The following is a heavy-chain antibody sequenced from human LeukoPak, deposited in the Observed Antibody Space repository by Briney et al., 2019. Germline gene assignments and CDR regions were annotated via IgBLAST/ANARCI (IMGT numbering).Heavy chain of an antibody. CDR2: IAYDGLRE. CDR1: GFTFNRCD. V-gene: IGHV3-30*18. Sequence: PGGSLRLSCAASGFTFNRCDMHWVRQGPGKGLEGVAVIAYDGLREDYADSVRGRFTISRDNSKNTLYLQLNSLRSEDTAVYFCVKDGRGKDDTSGPSGYWGREPWSPSPQ. CDR3: VKDGRGKDDTSGPSGY. D-gene: IGHD3-22*01. J-gene: IGHJ4*02.